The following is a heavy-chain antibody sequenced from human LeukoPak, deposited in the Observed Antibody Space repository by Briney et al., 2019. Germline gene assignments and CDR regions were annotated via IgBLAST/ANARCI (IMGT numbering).Heavy chain of an antibody. J-gene: IGHJ3*02. CDR3: AREEHSRGFDI. CDR2: ISSSSSYI. V-gene: IGHV3-21*01. Sequence: PGGSLGLSCAASGFPFNSYSQNWARQASGKGLEWVSSISSSSSYIYYADSVKGRFTISRDNAKNSLYLQMNSLRAEDTAVYYCAREEHSRGFDIWGQGTMVTVSS. D-gene: IGHD2-21*01. CDR1: GFPFNSYS.